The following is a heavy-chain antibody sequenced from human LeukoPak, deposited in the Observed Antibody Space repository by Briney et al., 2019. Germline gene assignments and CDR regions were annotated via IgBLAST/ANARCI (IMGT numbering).Heavy chain of an antibody. J-gene: IGHJ6*03. CDR2: VNPSGGST. CDR3: ARAPNYYDSNGYYSYYMDA. CDR1: GYTFNSHY. Sequence: ASVKVSCKAAGYTFNSHYIHWVRQAPGQGLEWMGIVNPSGGSTRFSQKSQGRVSMATDVSTGTVYMELSSLRSEDTALYYCARAPNYYDSNGYYSYYMDAWGKGTTVTVS. D-gene: IGHD3-22*01. V-gene: IGHV1-46*02.